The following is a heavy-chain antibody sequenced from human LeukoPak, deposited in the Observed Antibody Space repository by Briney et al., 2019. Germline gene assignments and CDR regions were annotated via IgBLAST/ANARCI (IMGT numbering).Heavy chain of an antibody. CDR2: LNPLSGAT. D-gene: IGHD6-19*01. Sequence: ASVKVSCKASGYTFTGHYIHWVRQAPGQGLEWMGRLNPLSGATNFARKFQGRVTMTRDTSINTAYMELSRLRSDDTAVYYCAREDFRIVAGSPTHAFDVWGQGTKVTVSS. CDR3: AREDFRIVAGSPTHAFDV. V-gene: IGHV1-2*02. CDR1: GYTFTGHY. J-gene: IGHJ3*01.